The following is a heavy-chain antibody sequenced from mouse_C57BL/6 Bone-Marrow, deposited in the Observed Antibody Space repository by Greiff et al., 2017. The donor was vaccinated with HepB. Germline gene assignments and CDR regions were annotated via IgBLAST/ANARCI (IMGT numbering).Heavy chain of an antibody. CDR2: INPGSGGT. D-gene: IGHD2-3*01. J-gene: IGHJ3*01. CDR1: GYAFTNYL. V-gene: IGHV1-54*01. Sequence: VQGVESGAELVRPGTSVKVSCKASGYAFTNYLIEWVKQRPGQGLEWIGVINPGSGGTNYNEKFKGKATLTADKSSSTAYMQLSSLTSEDSAVYFCARQGDGYYTSFAYWGQGTLVTVSA. CDR3: ARQGDGYYTSFAY.